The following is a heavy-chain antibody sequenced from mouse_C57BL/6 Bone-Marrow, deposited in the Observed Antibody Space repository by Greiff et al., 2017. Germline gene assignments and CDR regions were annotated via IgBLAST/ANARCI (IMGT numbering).Heavy chain of an antibody. D-gene: IGHD1-1*01. V-gene: IGHV1-26*01. J-gene: IGHJ4*01. CDR3: ARLLREYYYAMEY. CDR2: INPNNGGT. CDR1: GYTFTDYY. Sequence: EVQLQQSGPELVKPGASVKISCKASGYTFTDYYMNWVKQSHGKSLEWIGEINPNNGGTSYNQKFKGKATLTVDTSSSTAYMGLRSLTSEDSAVYYCARLLREYYYAMEYWGQGTSVTVSS.